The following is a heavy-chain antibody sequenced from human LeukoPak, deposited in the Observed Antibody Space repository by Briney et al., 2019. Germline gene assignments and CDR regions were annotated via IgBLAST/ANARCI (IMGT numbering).Heavy chain of an antibody. Sequence: GGSLRLSCAASGFTFSSYWMSWVRQAPGKGLEWVANIKQDGSEKYYVDSVKGRFTISRDNAKNSPYLQMNSLRAEDTAVYYCARTDGYCSSTSCYAYRGYFDYWGQGTLVTVSP. CDR1: GFTFSSYW. D-gene: IGHD2-2*03. J-gene: IGHJ4*02. V-gene: IGHV3-7*03. CDR3: ARTDGYCSSTSCYAYRGYFDY. CDR2: IKQDGSEK.